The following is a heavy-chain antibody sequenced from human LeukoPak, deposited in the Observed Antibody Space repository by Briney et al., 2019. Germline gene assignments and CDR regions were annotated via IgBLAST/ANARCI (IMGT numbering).Heavy chain of an antibody. J-gene: IGHJ4*02. CDR2: INPNSGGT. CDR1: GYTFTGYY. CDR3: ARGGAAHGSGSYECHY. Sequence: EASVKVSCKASGYTFTGYYMHWVRQAPGQGLEWMGWINPNSGGTNYAQKFQGRVTMTRDTSISTAYMELSRLRSDDTAVYYCARGGAAHGSGSYECHYWGQGTLVTVSS. D-gene: IGHD3-10*01. V-gene: IGHV1-2*02.